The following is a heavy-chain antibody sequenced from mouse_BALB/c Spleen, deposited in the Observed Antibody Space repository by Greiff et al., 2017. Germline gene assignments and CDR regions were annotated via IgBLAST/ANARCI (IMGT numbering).Heavy chain of an antibody. CDR3: ARSGYGSRGDFDV. CDR2: ISYSGST. J-gene: IGHJ1*01. D-gene: IGHD1-1*01. CDR1: GYSITSDYA. Sequence: EVKLMESGPGLVKPSQSLSLTCTVTGYSITSDYAWNWIRQFPGNKLEWMGYISYSGSTSYNPSLKSRISITRDTSKNQFFLQLNSVTTEDTATYYCARSGYGSRGDFDVWGAGTTVTVSS. V-gene: IGHV3-2*02.